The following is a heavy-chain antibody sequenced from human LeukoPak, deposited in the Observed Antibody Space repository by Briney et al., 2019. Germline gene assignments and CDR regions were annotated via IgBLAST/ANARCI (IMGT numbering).Heavy chain of an antibody. D-gene: IGHD6-6*01. CDR1: GFTFTLCS. Sequence: PGGSLRLACTASGFTFTLCSRHGVRQAPGKGLGGVGVISYDGSRKYYAASVKGRFTISRDNSKNTLYLQMNRLRIDDTAVYYCARYTQHLVSSSGLDYWGQGTLVTVSS. J-gene: IGHJ4*02. CDR2: ISYDGSRK. V-gene: IGHV3-30-3*01. CDR3: ARYTQHLVSSSGLDY.